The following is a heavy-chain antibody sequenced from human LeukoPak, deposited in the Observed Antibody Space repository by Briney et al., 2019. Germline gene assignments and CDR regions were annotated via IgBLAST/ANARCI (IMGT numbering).Heavy chain of an antibody. CDR3: ARVPAARGDIKGDY. Sequence: TSETLSLTCTVSGYSISSGYYWGWIRQPPGKGLEWIGSIYHSGSTYYNLSLKSRITISLDTSKNQFSLKPNSVSAADTAVYYCARVPAARGDIKGDYWGQGILVTVSS. CDR1: GYSISSGYY. D-gene: IGHD3-10*01. J-gene: IGHJ4*02. CDR2: IYHSGST. V-gene: IGHV4-38-2*02.